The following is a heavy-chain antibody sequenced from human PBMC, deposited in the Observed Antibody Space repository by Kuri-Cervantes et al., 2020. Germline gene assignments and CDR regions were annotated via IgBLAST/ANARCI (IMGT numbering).Heavy chain of an antibody. CDR1: GFTFSSYS. CDR2: IRYDGSNK. V-gene: IGHV3-30*02. CDR3: ARDPYYGDYVKTFDY. J-gene: IGHJ4*02. Sequence: GESLKISCAASGFTFSSYSMNWVRQAPGKGLEWVAFIRYDGSNKYYADSVQGRFTISRDNSKNTLYLQMNSLRAEDTAVYYCARDPYYGDYVKTFDYWGQGTLVTDSS. D-gene: IGHD4-17*01.